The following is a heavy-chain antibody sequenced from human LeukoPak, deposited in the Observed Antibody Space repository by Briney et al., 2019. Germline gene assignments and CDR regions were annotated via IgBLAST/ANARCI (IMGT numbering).Heavy chain of an antibody. D-gene: IGHD5-24*01. CDR2: ISWDGGST. CDR1: GFTFDDYT. CDR3: AKDIGRDGYNFGFDY. V-gene: IGHV3-43*01. Sequence: GGSLRLSCAASGFTFDDYTMHWVRQAPGKGLEWVSLISWDGGSTYYADSVKGRFTISRDNSKNSLYLQMNSLRTEDTALYYCAKDIGRDGYNFGFDYWGQGTLVTVSS. J-gene: IGHJ4*02.